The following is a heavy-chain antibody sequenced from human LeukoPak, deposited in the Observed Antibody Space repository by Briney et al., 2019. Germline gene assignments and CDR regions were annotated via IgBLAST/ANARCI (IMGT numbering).Heavy chain of an antibody. D-gene: IGHD2-2*01. V-gene: IGHV1-2*02. Sequence: ASVKVSCKASGYTFTGYYMHWVRQAPGQGLEWMGWINPNSGGTNYAQKFQGRVTMTRDTSISTAYMELSRLRSDDTAVYYCARDVSMGYCSSTSCPDAGYFQHWGQGTLVTVSS. CDR2: INPNSGGT. CDR3: ARDVSMGYCSSTSCPDAGYFQH. J-gene: IGHJ1*01. CDR1: GYTFTGYY.